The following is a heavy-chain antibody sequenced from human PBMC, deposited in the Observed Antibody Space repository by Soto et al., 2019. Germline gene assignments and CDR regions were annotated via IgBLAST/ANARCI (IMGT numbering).Heavy chain of an antibody. V-gene: IGHV4-59*01. CDR2: VYYTGST. CDR1: GGSISGSY. J-gene: IGHJ4*02. CDR3: ARSVAVTGAHIEY. Sequence: PSLTCSVSGGSISGSYWSWIRQSPGKGLEWLGYVYYTGSTNYSPSLRSRVSISVDTSKNEFSLRLSSVTAADTAVYFCARSVAVTGAHIEYWGQGTQATVSS. D-gene: IGHD2-8*02.